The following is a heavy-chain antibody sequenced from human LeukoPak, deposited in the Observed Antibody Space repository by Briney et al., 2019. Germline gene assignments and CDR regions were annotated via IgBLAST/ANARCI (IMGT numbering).Heavy chain of an antibody. CDR3: ARRPGGVLADTDFFES. V-gene: IGHV5-10-1*01. Sequence: PGESLKISCKDSGHDFATHYINWVRQMPGKGLEWMGRIDPDDSYTNYSPAFQGHVTMSADKSSRAAYLQWGSLKASDTAMYYCARRPGGVLADTDFFESWGQGTLVIVSS. D-gene: IGHD3-16*01. CDR1: GHDFATHY. CDR2: IDPDDSYT. J-gene: IGHJ4*02.